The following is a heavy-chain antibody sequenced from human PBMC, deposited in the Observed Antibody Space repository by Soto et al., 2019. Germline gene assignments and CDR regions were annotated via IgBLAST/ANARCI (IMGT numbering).Heavy chain of an antibody. V-gene: IGHV4-38-2*02. CDR2: IYHSGST. Sequence: SDTLCLTCAFSGYSISSGDCWGWIRPPPGKGLEWIGSIYHSGSTYQNPSLKSRVTISVDTSKNQFSLKLSSVTAADTAVYYCARDGGSYDNWFDPWGQGTLVTVSS. CDR1: GYSISSGDC. CDR3: ARDGGSYDNWFDP. J-gene: IGHJ5*02. D-gene: IGHD1-26*01.